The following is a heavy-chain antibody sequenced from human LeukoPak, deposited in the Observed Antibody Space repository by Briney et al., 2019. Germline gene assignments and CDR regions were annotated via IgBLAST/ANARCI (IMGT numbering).Heavy chain of an antibody. J-gene: IGHJ4*02. D-gene: IGHD6-19*01. CDR3: AKGEQWVEEYYFDY. CDR2: LRGSGGST. CDR1: GLTFRSYA. V-gene: IGHV3-23*01. Sequence: GGSVRLSCAASGLTFRSYAMRWVRQAPAKGLVGVSGLRGSGGSTYYADSVKSRFTISRDNSKNTLYLQMNSLRAEDTAVYYCAKGEQWVEEYYFDYWGQGTLVTVSS.